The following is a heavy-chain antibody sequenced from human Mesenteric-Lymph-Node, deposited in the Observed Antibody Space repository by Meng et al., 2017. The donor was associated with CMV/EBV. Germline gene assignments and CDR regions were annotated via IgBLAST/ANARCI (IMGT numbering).Heavy chain of an antibody. Sequence: GESLKISCAASGFTFSSYWMSWVRQAPGKGLEWVANIKQDGSEKYYVDSVKGRFTISRDDAKNSLYLQMNSLRAEDTAVYYCARDSRSSSGNVFDYWGQGTLVTVSS. CDR1: GFTFSSYW. D-gene: IGHD6-6*01. CDR3: ARDSRSSSGNVFDY. V-gene: IGHV3-7*01. CDR2: IKQDGSEK. J-gene: IGHJ4*02.